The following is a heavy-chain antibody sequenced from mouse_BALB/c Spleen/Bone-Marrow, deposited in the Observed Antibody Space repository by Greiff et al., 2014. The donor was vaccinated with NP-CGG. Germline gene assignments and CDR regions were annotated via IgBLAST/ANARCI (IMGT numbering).Heavy chain of an antibody. CDR2: IDPANGNT. CDR3: ANYYYGSHFDY. CDR1: GFNIKDTY. J-gene: IGHJ2*01. V-gene: IGHV14-3*02. Sequence: EVQLQQSGAAFVKPGASVKLSCTASGFNIKDTYMHWVKQRPEQGLEWIGRIDPANGNTKYDPKFQGEATITADTSSNTAYLQLSSLTSEDTAVYYCANYYYGSHFDYWGQGTTLTVSS. D-gene: IGHD1-1*01.